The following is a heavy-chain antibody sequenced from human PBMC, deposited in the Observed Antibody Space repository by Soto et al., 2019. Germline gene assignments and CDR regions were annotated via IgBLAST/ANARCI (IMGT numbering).Heavy chain of an antibody. CDR1: GGSFSGYY. J-gene: IGHJ6*03. CDR2: INHSGST. D-gene: IGHD3-3*01. V-gene: IGHV4-34*01. Sequence: SETLSLTCAVYGGSFSGYYWSWIRQPPGKGLEWIGEINHSGSTNYNPSLKSRVTISVDTSKNQFSLKLSSVTAADTAVYYCARGSSYDFWSDTSVGYYYYYMDVWGKGTTVTVSS. CDR3: ARGSSYDFWSDTSVGYYYYYMDV.